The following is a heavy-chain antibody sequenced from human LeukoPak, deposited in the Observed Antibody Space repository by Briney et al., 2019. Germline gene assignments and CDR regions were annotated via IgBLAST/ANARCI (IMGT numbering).Heavy chain of an antibody. V-gene: IGHV4-59*11. CDR2: TRYSGTT. J-gene: IGHJ4*02. CDR3: ARDPGDGYNSFDS. D-gene: IGHD5-24*01. CDR1: GASINSHF. Sequence: SETLSLTCTVSGASINSHFWSWIRQPPEKGLEWIAYTRYSGTTNYNPSLKGRVTISVGTSKNQFSLNLNSLTAADTAVYYCARDPGDGYNSFDSWGQGTLVTVSS.